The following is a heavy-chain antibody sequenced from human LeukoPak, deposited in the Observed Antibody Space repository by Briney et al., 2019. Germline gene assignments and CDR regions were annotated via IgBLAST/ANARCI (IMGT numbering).Heavy chain of an antibody. D-gene: IGHD6-13*01. Sequence: GGSLRLSCAASGFTFSSYGMHWVRQAPGKGLEWVAVISYDGSNKYYADSVKGRFTISRDNSKNTLYLQMNSLRAEDTAVYYCARDLSIAAAGASGYWSQGTLVTVSS. V-gene: IGHV3-30*03. CDR3: ARDLSIAAAGASGY. J-gene: IGHJ4*02. CDR1: GFTFSSYG. CDR2: ISYDGSNK.